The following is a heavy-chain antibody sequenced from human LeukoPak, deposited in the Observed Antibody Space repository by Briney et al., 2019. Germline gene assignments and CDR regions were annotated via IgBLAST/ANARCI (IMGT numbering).Heavy chain of an antibody. CDR3: ARDSCGGGGCHYWYFDL. Sequence: ASVTVSFKASGYTFTSYDINWVRQATGQGLEWMGWIHPNSGGTNYAQKFQGRVTMTRDTSITTASMELSSLKPDDTAVYYCARDSCGGGGCHYWYFDLWGRGTLVTVSS. D-gene: IGHD6-19*01. J-gene: IGHJ2*01. CDR1: GYTFTSYD. CDR2: IHPNSGGT. V-gene: IGHV1-2*02.